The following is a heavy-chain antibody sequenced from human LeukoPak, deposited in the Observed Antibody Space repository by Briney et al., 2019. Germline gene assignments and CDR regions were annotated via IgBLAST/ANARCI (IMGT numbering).Heavy chain of an antibody. J-gene: IGHJ4*02. CDR1: KFTFSTYD. D-gene: IGHD3-22*01. Sequence: PGGSLRLSCAASKFTFSTYDMHWVRQAPGKGLEWVAVISYDGSSKYYADSVKGRFTISRDNARNSLYLQMNSLRAEDTAVYYCARGGYYFDYWGQGALVTVSS. V-gene: IGHV3-30*03. CDR2: ISYDGSSK. CDR3: ARGGYYFDY.